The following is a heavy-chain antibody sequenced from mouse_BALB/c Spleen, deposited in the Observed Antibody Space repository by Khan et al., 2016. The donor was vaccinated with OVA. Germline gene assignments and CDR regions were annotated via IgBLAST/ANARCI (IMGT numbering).Heavy chain of an antibody. CDR1: GYTFTSNT. CDR2: INPSNGYT. V-gene: IGHV1-4*01. D-gene: IGHD2-14*01. Sequence: QVQLQQSGAELARPGASVKMSCKASGYTFTSNTIHWIKERPGQGLEWIGYINPSNGYTNYNQKFKDKATLTTDKSSTTAYLQLSSLTSDDSAVYNCVRDGAYHRNDGWFVNWGQGTLVTVSA. CDR3: VRDGAYHRNDGWFVN. J-gene: IGHJ3*01.